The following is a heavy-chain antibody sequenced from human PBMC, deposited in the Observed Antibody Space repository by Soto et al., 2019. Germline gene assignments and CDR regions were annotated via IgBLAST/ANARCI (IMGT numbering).Heavy chain of an antibody. CDR2: IIPILGIA. V-gene: IGHV1-69*02. J-gene: IGHJ6*03. CDR1: GGTFSSYT. D-gene: IGHD3-10*01. CDR3: ARAYYGSGSGTQRYYYYYYMDV. Sequence: VKVSCKASGGTFSSYTISWVRQAPGQGLEWMGRIIPILGIANYAQKFQGRVTITADKSTSTAYMELSSLRSEDTAVYYCARAYYGSGSGTQRYYYYYYMDVWGKRTTVTVSS.